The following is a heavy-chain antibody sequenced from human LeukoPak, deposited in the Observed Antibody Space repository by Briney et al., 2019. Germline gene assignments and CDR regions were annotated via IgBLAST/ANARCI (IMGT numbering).Heavy chain of an antibody. CDR1: GYTFTSYG. V-gene: IGHV1-46*01. CDR3: ARFRSRDGYNNYGRYFDY. D-gene: IGHD5-24*01. CDR2: INPSGGST. J-gene: IGHJ4*02. Sequence: ASVKVSCKASGYTFTSYGISWVRQAPGQGLEWMGIINPSGGSTSYAQKFQGRVTMTRDTSTSTVYMELSSLRSEDTAVYYCARFRSRDGYNNYGRYFDYWGQGTLVTVSS.